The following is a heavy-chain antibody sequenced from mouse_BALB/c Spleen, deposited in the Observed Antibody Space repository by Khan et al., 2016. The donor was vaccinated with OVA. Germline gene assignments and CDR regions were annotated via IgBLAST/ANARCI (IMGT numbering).Heavy chain of an antibody. CDR1: GYTFTSYW. J-gene: IGHJ2*01. CDR3: TRGECDGDC. V-gene: IGHV1S22*01. D-gene: IGHD6-1*01. CDR2: IYPGSGST. Sequence: LQRPGSELVRPGASVKLSCKASGYTFTSYWMHWVKQRPGQGLEWIGNIYPGSGSTNYDEKFKSKATLTVDTSSSTAYMQLSSLTSEDSAVCYCTRGECDGDCWGQGTTLPVSS.